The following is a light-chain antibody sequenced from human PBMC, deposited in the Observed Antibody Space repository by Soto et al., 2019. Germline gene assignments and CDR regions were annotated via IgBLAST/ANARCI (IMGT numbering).Light chain of an antibody. CDR1: SSDVGTSNL. CDR2: EGT. V-gene: IGLV2-23*01. J-gene: IGLJ2*01. Sequence: QSALTQPASVSGSPGQSTTISCTGTSSDVGTSNLVSWYQQCPGKTPKLMIYEGTKRPSGVSNRFSGSKSGNTASLTISGRVADGDPDYYRRSYAGRSTPVIVGGGTTL. CDR3: RSYAGRSTPVI.